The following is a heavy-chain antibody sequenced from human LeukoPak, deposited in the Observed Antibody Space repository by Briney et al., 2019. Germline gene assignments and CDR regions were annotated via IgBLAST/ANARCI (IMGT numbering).Heavy chain of an antibody. D-gene: IGHD3-3*01. CDR1: GFTFSSYA. V-gene: IGHV3-23*01. J-gene: IGHJ4*02. CDR3: AKSGYDFWSGYYGTLFDY. Sequence: GGSLKLSCAASGFTFSSYAMSWVRQAPGKGLERVSAISDSGGSTHYADSVKGRFTISRDNSKNTLYLQMNSLRAEDTAVYYCAKSGYDFWSGYYGTLFDYWGQGTLVTVSS. CDR2: ISDSGGST.